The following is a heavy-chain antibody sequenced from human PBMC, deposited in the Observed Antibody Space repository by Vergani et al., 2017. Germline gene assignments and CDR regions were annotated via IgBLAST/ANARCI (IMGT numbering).Heavy chain of an antibody. CDR2: IYSTGST. V-gene: IGHV4-31*11. CDR1: GDSITNGGFS. J-gene: IGHJ4*02. Sequence: QLQLQESGPGLVKPSQTLSLTCAVSGDSITNGGFSWNWIRQPPGKGLEWIGYIYSTGSTHHNPSLRRRINMSVDTSKNQFSLKLNSVTAADTAMYYCARMGGYDEGDAFRIGYFDSWGPGILVTVSS. CDR3: ARMGGYDEGDAFRIGYFDS. D-gene: IGHD3-22*01.